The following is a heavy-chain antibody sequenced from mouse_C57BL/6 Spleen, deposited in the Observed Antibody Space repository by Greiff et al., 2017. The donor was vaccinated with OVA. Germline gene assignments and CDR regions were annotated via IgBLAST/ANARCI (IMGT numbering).Heavy chain of an antibody. CDR3: AKKGYDYDGDYYAMDY. Sequence: VQLVESGPGLVQPSQSLSITCTVSGFSLTSYGVHWVRQSPGKGLEWLGVIWRGGSTDYNAAFMSRLSITKDNSKSQVFFKMNSLQADDTAIYYCAKKGYDYDGDYYAMDYWGQGTSVTVSS. J-gene: IGHJ4*01. D-gene: IGHD2-4*01. CDR1: GFSLTSYG. CDR2: IWRGGST. V-gene: IGHV2-5*01.